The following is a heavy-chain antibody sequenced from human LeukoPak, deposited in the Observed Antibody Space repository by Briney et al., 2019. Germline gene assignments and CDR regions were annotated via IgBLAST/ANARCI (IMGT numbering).Heavy chain of an antibody. CDR1: GGSISSGSYY. CDR3: ARVYGDYVDY. CDR2: IYTSGST. V-gene: IGHV4-61*02. Sequence: SQTLSLTCTVSGGSISSGSYYWSWIRQPAGKGLEWIGRIYTSGSTNYNPSLKSRVTISVDTSKNQFSLKLSSVTAAGTAVYYCARVYGDYVDYWGQGTLVTVSS. J-gene: IGHJ4*02. D-gene: IGHD4-17*01.